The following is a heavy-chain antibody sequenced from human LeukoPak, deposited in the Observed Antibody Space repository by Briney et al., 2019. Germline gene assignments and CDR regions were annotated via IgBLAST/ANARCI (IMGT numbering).Heavy chain of an antibody. CDR1: GFTFSSYW. D-gene: IGHD6-19*01. CDR3: ARARLGVADTINYFDY. Sequence: PGGSLRLSCAASGFTFSSYWMSWVRQAPGKGLEWVSYISSGGSTTYYADSVKGRFTISRDNAKNSLHLQVNSLRADDTAVYYCARARLGVADTINYFDYWGQGTLVTASS. J-gene: IGHJ4*02. V-gene: IGHV3-48*04. CDR2: ISSGGSTT.